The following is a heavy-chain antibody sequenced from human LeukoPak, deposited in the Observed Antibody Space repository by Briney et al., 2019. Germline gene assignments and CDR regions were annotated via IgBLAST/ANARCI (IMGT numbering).Heavy chain of an antibody. CDR2: ISYDGSNK. Sequence: GGSLRLSCAASGFTFSSYAMHWVRQAPGKGLEWVAVISYDGSNKYYADSVKGRFTISRDNSKNTLYLQMNSLRAEDTAVYYCASEDYDFWSGYSNFDYWGQGTLVTVSS. J-gene: IGHJ4*02. CDR1: GFTFSSYA. V-gene: IGHV3-30-3*01. CDR3: ASEDYDFWSGYSNFDY. D-gene: IGHD3-3*01.